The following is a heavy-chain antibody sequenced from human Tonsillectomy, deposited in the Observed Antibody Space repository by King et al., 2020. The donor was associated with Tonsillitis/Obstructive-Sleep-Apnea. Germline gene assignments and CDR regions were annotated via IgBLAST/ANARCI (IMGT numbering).Heavy chain of an antibody. J-gene: IGHJ6*02. CDR3: ARGPRRIQLSDSYYYGMDV. D-gene: IGHD5-18*01. Sequence: QLVLSGAEVKKPGASVKVSCKASGYTFTGYYMHWVRQAPGQGLEWMGWINPNSGGTNYAQKFQGRVTMTRDTSISTAYMELSRLRSDDTAVYYCARGPRRIQLSDSYYYGMDVWGQGTTVTVSS. V-gene: IGHV1-2*02. CDR1: GYTFTGYY. CDR2: INPNSGGT.